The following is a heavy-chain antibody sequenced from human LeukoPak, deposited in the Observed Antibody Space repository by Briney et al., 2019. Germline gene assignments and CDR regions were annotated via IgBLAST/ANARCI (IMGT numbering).Heavy chain of an antibody. Sequence: GASVKVSCKASGYTFTSYDINWVRQATGQGLEWMGWMNPNSGSTGYAQKFQGRVTMTRNTAISTVYMELSDLRSEDTAVYYCARLLDYYGSGSYNHWGQGTLVTVSS. CDR1: GYTFTSYD. J-gene: IGHJ5*02. CDR2: MNPNSGST. V-gene: IGHV1-8*01. D-gene: IGHD3-10*01. CDR3: ARLLDYYGSGSYNH.